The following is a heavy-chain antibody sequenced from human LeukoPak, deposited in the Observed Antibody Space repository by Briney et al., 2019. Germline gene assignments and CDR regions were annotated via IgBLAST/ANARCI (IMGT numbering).Heavy chain of an antibody. CDR3: AKRRFLEWLTIRLNWFDP. Sequence: GGSLRLSCAASGFTFSSYGMPWVRQAPGKGLEWVAFIRYDGSNKYYADSVKGRFTISRDNSKNTLYLQMNSLRAEDTAVYYCAKRRFLEWLTIRLNWFDPWGQGTLVTVSS. D-gene: IGHD3-3*01. CDR2: IRYDGSNK. J-gene: IGHJ5*02. V-gene: IGHV3-30*02. CDR1: GFTFSSYG.